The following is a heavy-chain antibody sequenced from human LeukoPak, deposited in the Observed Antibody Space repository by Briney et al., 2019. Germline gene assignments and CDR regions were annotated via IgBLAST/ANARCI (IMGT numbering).Heavy chain of an antibody. V-gene: IGHV3-64*01. CDR1: GFTFSNYV. CDR2: ISSSGGNT. CDR3: ARASTRENECCLIDD. Sequence: GGSLRLSCAASGFTFSNYVMHWVRQAPGKGLEYVSAISSSGGNTFYAYSVKGRFTISRDNTKNTLYLQMGSLRAEDMAVYYCARASTRENECCLIDDWGQGTLVTVSS. D-gene: IGHD1-1*01. J-gene: IGHJ4*02.